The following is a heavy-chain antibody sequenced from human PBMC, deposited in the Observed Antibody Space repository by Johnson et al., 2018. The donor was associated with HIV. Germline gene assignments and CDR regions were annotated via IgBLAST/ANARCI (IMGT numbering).Heavy chain of an antibody. Sequence: VLLVESGGGLVQPGGSLRLSCAASGFTFSSYAMHWVRQAPGKGLVWVSRINSDGSSTRYVDSVEGRFTISRDNSKDTLYLQMNSLRAEDTAVYYCARGSGSYGDAFDIWGQGTMVTVSS. CDR3: ARGSGSYGDAFDI. J-gene: IGHJ3*02. V-gene: IGHV3-74*02. CDR1: GFTFSSYA. D-gene: IGHD1-26*01. CDR2: INSDGSST.